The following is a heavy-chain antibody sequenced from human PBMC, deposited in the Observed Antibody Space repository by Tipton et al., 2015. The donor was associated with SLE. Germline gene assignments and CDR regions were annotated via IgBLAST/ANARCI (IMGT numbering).Heavy chain of an antibody. V-gene: IGHV4-59*01. CDR1: GGSISGYY. CDR3: ARVGYSNYMDV. Sequence: TLSLTCTVSGGSISGYYWSWIRQPPGKGLEWIGYIYYSGSTNYNPSLKSRVTISVDTSKNQFSLKLSSVTAADTAVYYCARVGYSNYMDVWGKGTTVTVSS. CDR2: IYYSGST. D-gene: IGHD4-11*01. J-gene: IGHJ6*03.